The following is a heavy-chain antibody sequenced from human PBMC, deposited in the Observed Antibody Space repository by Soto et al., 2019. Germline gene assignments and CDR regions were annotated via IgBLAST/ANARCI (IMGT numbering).Heavy chain of an antibody. CDR2: INHSGST. CDR3: ASSPDSSSPGNWFDP. V-gene: IGHV4-34*01. D-gene: IGHD6-6*01. J-gene: IGHJ5*02. CDR1: GGSLSGYY. Sequence: SETLSLTCAVYGGSLSGYYWSWIRQPPGKGLEWIGEINHSGSTNYNPSLKSRVTISVDTSKNQFSLKLSSVTAADTAVYYCASSPDSSSPGNWFDPWGQGTLVTVSS.